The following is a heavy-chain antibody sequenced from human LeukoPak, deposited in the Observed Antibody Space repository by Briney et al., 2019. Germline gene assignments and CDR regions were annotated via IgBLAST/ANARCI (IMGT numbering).Heavy chain of an antibody. CDR3: ARDRAHYYDSSGYPGAFDI. D-gene: IGHD3-22*01. Sequence: GSLRLSCAASGFTFSSYSMNWVRQAPGKGLEWVSSISSSSSYIYYADSVKGRFTISRDNAKNSLYLQMNSLRAEDTAVYYCARDRAHYYDSSGYPGAFDIWGQGTMVTVSS. CDR2: ISSSSSYI. J-gene: IGHJ3*02. V-gene: IGHV3-21*01. CDR1: GFTFSSYS.